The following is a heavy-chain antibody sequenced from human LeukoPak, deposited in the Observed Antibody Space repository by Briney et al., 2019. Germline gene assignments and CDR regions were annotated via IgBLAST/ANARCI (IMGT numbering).Heavy chain of an antibody. CDR3: ARESRVPEYFDY. CDR2: IYYSGST. J-gene: IGHJ4*02. D-gene: IGHD6-6*01. CDR1: GGSVSSYY. Sequence: SETLSLTRTVSGGSVSSYYWSWIRQPPGKGLEWIGYIYYSGSTNYNPSLKSRVTISVDTSKNQFSLKLSSVTAADTAVYYCARESRVPEYFDYWGQGTLVTVSS. V-gene: IGHV4-59*02.